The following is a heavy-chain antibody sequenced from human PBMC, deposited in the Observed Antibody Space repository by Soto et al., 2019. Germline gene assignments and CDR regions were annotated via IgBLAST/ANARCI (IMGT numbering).Heavy chain of an antibody. Sequence: SQTLSLTCAISGDSVSSNSAAWNWIRQSPSRGPEWLGRTYYRSRWYNDYAVSVKSRITVNPDTSKNQFSLHLNSVTPDDTAVYYCARPPYDFWSGYDPYYMDVWGKGTTVTVSS. D-gene: IGHD3-3*01. J-gene: IGHJ6*03. V-gene: IGHV6-1*01. CDR3: ARPPYDFWSGYDPYYMDV. CDR2: TYYRSRWYN. CDR1: GDSVSSNSAA.